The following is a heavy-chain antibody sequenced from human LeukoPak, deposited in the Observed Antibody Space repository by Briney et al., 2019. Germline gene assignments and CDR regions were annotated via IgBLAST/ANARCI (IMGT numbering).Heavy chain of an antibody. CDR3: GRGLPYGGYGGWFDP. V-gene: IGHV1-2*02. CDR1: GDTFTGDY. D-gene: IGHD5-12*01. Sequence: AAVKFSSKASGDTFTGDYMHWWRQAPGQGREWMGWINPNSGGTNYAQKFQGRVTMTRDTSINTSYMELSRLRPDDTAVYYCGRGLPYGGYGGWFDPWGQGTLVTVSS. CDR2: INPNSGGT. J-gene: IGHJ5*02.